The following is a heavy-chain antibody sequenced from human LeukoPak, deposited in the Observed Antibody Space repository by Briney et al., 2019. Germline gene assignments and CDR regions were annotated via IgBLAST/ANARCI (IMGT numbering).Heavy chain of an antibody. J-gene: IGHJ5*02. CDR2: INPNSGGT. CDR3: TRVYGDYDWFDP. D-gene: IGHD4-17*01. V-gene: IGHV1-2*02. CDR1: GYTFTGYY. Sequence: ASVKVSFKASGYTFTGYYMHLVRQAPGQGLEWMGLINPNSGGTNYAQKFQGRVTTTRETTISTAYMKLSRLRSDDTAVYYCTRVYGDYDWFDPWGQGTLVTVSS.